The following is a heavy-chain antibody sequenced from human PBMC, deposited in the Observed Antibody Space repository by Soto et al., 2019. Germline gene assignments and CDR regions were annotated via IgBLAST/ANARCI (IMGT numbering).Heavy chain of an antibody. Sequence: SAQVSFKASWGTFISYAISWVREAPGQGLEWMGIFNPTGDTASYAQKLQGRVTMTRDTSTGTAYMELGSLRSEDTAVYYCARGGRIVDTGIGYYYYHAMDVWGQGTTVTVSS. V-gene: IGHV1-46*01. CDR3: ARGGRIVDTGIGYYYYHAMDV. J-gene: IGHJ6*02. D-gene: IGHD5-18*01. CDR1: WGTFISYA. CDR2: FNPTGDTA.